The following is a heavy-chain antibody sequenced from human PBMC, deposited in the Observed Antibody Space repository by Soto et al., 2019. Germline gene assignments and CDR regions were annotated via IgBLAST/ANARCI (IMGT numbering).Heavy chain of an antibody. Sequence: QVQLVQSGAEVKKPGASVKVSCKASGYALNTYGITWVRQAPGQGLEWMGWISANNDHTNYPQKLEGRVTMTTDTTTSTAYMELRSLTSDGTAVYYCARGTYFDCWGQGTLVTVSS. CDR3: ARGTYFDC. J-gene: IGHJ4*02. V-gene: IGHV1-18*01. CDR2: ISANNDHT. CDR1: GYALNTYG.